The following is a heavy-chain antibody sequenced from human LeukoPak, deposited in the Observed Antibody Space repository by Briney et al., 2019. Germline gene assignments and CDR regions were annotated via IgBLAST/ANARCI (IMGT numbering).Heavy chain of an antibody. V-gene: IGHV1-2*06. CDR2: IIPKSGGT. CDR1: GYTFTSYG. CDR3: AKDSGTYGDFQH. J-gene: IGHJ1*01. Sequence: ASVKVSCKASGYTFTSYGISWVRQAPGQGLEWMGRIIPKSGGTSYAQRFQGRVTMTRDTSNSTAYMELSSLKSDDTAVYYCAKDSGTYGDFQHWGQGTLVTVSS. D-gene: IGHD1-26*01.